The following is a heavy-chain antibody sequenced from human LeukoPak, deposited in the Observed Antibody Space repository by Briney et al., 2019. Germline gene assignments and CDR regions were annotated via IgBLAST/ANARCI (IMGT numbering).Heavy chain of an antibody. CDR1: GGSISSGSYY. D-gene: IGHD1-26*01. CDR2: IYTSGST. CDR3: ARGDEREDQIDY. V-gene: IGHV4-61*02. Sequence: SETLSLTCTVSGGSISSGSYYWSWIRQPAGKGLEWIGRIYTSGSTNYNPSLKSRVTISVDTSKNQFSLKLSSVTAADTAVYYCARGDEREDQIDYWGQGTLVTVSS. J-gene: IGHJ4*02.